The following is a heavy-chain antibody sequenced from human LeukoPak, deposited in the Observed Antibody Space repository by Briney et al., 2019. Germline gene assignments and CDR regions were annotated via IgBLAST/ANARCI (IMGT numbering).Heavy chain of an antibody. J-gene: IGHJ4*02. V-gene: IGHV1-2*02. CDR3: ASEEVGPRQHLTYFDY. D-gene: IGHD6-13*01. Sequence: ASVKVSCKASGYTXTAXYXXXVRXXXXQGXXWXGXINPNSXGKKYAQKFQARVTMTRATSISTAYMELSRLTSDDTAVYYCASEEVGPRQHLTYFDYWGQGTLVTVSS. CDR2: INPNSXGK. CDR1: GYTXTAXY.